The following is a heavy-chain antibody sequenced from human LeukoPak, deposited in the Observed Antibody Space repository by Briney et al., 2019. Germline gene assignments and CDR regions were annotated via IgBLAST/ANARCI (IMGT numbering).Heavy chain of an antibody. D-gene: IGHD5-18*01. CDR1: GFTVSSNY. Sequence: GGSLRFSCAASGFTVSSNYMSWVRQAPGKGLEWVSVIYSGGSTYCADSVKGRFTISRDNSKNTLYLQMNSLRAEDTAVYYCARDFYGYSYFDYWGQGTLVTVSS. CDR2: IYSGGST. V-gene: IGHV3-66*01. J-gene: IGHJ4*02. CDR3: ARDFYGYSYFDY.